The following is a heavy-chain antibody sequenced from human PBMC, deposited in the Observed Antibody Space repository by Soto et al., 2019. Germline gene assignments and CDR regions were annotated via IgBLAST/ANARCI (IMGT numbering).Heavy chain of an antibody. CDR1: GYTFTSYA. CDR3: ARRKQLEEYYFDY. Sequence: ASVKVSCKASGYTFTSYAMHWVRQAPGQRLEWMGWINAGNGNTKYSQKFQGRVTITRDTSASTAYMELSSLRSEDTAVYYCARRKQLEEYYFDYWGQGPLVTVYS. D-gene: IGHD6-13*01. V-gene: IGHV1-3*01. J-gene: IGHJ4*02. CDR2: INAGNGNT.